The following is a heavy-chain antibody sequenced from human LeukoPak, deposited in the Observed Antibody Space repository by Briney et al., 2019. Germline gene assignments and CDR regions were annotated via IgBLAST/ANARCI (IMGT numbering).Heavy chain of an antibody. V-gene: IGHV3-23*01. J-gene: IGHJ5*02. D-gene: IGHD2-2*01. CDR3: AASLPNIVVVPAAKGPFGS. CDR2: INGGGGGGT. CDR1: GFTFSNYA. Sequence: PGGSLRLSCAASGFTFSNYAMSWVRQAPGKGLEWVSGINGGGGGGTLHADSVRGRFTISRDNSKNTLYLQMSSLRAEDTAVYYCAASLPNIVVVPAAKGPFGSWGQGTLVTVSS.